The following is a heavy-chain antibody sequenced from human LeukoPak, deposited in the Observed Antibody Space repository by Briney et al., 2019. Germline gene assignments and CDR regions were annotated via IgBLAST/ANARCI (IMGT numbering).Heavy chain of an antibody. V-gene: IGHV3-48*03. CDR2: ISSSGSTI. CDR1: GFTFSSYE. Sequence: GGSLRLSCATSGFTFSSYEMNWVRQAPGKGLEWVSYISSSGSTIYCADSVKGRFTISRDNAKNSLYLQMNSLRAEDTAVYYCARDASIFGYWGQGTLVTVSS. D-gene: IGHD2/OR15-2a*01. CDR3: ARDASIFGY. J-gene: IGHJ4*02.